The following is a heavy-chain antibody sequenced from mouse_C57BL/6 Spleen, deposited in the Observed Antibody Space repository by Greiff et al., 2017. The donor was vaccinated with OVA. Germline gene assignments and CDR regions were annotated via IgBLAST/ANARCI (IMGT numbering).Heavy chain of an antibody. J-gene: IGHJ4*01. CDR3: VRGSRDAMDY. CDR1: GFSFNTYA. Sequence: EVKVVESGGGLVQPQGSLKLSCAASGFSFNTYAMNWVRQAPGKGLEWVARIRSKSNNYATYYADSVKDRFTISRDDSESMLYLQMNNLKTEDTAMYYCVRGSRDAMDYWGQGTSVTVSS. CDR2: IRSKSNNYAT. V-gene: IGHV10-1*01. D-gene: IGHD1-1*01.